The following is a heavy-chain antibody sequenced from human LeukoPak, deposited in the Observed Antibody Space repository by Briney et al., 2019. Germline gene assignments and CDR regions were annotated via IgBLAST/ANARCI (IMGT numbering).Heavy chain of an antibody. CDR2: ISGSGGST. J-gene: IGHJ6*02. Sequence: TGGSLRLSCAASGFTFSSYAMNWVRQAPGKGLEWVTAISGSGGSTYYADSVKGRFTISRDNSKNTLYLQMNSLRAEDTAVYYCAKDSSITNYYYGMDVWGQGTAVTVSS. CDR1: GFTFSSYA. V-gene: IGHV3-23*01. CDR3: AKDSSITNYYYGMDV. D-gene: IGHD2-2*01.